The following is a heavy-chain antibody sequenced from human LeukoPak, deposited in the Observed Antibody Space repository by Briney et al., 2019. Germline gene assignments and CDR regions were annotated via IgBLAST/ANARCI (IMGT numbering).Heavy chain of an antibody. V-gene: IGHV3-21*01. Sequence: GGSLRLSCEASGFTFSSYSINWFAQAPGKGLGGVSSISSSSSYIYYADSVKGRFTISRDNAKNSLYLQMNSLRAEDTAVYYCVLVPKSSSIADVSFDYWGQGTLVTVSS. J-gene: IGHJ4*02. CDR3: VLVPKSSSIADVSFDY. CDR2: ISSSSSYI. D-gene: IGHD6-6*01. CDR1: GFTFSSYS.